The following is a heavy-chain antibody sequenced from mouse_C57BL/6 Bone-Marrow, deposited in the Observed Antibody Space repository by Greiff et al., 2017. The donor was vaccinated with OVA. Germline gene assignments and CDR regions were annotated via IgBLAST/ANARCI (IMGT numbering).Heavy chain of an antibody. Sequence: QVQLQPPGAELVQPGASVTMSCQASGYTFTSYWITWVKQRPGQGLEWIGDIYPGSGSTNYNEKFKSKATLTVDTSARTAYMQLSRLTSEDSAVYYCASCGDDGAWFAYWGQGTLVTVSA. CDR1: GYTFTSYW. D-gene: IGHD2-12*01. CDR2: IYPGSGST. J-gene: IGHJ3*01. CDR3: ASCGDDGAWFAY. V-gene: IGHV1-55*01.